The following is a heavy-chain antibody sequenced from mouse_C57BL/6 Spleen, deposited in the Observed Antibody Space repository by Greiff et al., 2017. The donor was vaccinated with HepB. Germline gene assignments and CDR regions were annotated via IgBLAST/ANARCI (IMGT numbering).Heavy chain of an antibody. CDR3: ARSPSDAYAMDY. CDR1: GYAFSSSW. V-gene: IGHV1-82*01. Sequence: VMLVESGPELVKPGASVKISCKASGYAFSSSWMNWVKQRPGKGLEWIGRIYPGDGDTNYNGKFKGKATLTADKSSSTAYMQLSSLTSEDSAVYFCARSPSDAYAMDYWGQGTSVTVSS. J-gene: IGHJ4*01. D-gene: IGHD6-1*01. CDR2: IYPGDGDT.